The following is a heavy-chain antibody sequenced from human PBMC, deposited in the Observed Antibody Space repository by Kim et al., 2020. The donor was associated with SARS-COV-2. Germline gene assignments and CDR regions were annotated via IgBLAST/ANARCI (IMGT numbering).Heavy chain of an antibody. CDR3: ARDMYYDYVWGSYRPASFLHHYSGMDV. J-gene: IGHJ6*02. CDR2: IYSGGST. CDR1: GFTVSSNY. Sequence: GGSLRLSCAASGFTVSSNYMSWVRQAPGKGLEWVSVIYSGGSTYYADSVKGRFTISRDNSKNTLYLQMNSLRAEDTAVYYCARDMYYDYVWGSYRPASFLHHYSGMDVWGQGTTVTVSS. V-gene: IGHV3-66*02. D-gene: IGHD3-16*02.